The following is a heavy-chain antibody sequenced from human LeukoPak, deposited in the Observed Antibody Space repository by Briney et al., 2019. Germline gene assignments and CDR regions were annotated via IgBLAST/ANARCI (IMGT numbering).Heavy chain of an antibody. CDR1: GGSFSGYY. Sequence: SETLSLTCAVYGGSFSGYYWSWIRQPPGKGLEWIGEINHSGSTNYNPSLKSRVIISVDTSKNQFSLKLSSVTAADTAVYYCARDSFGSSSARGVDYWGQGTLVTVSS. V-gene: IGHV4-34*01. J-gene: IGHJ4*02. CDR3: ARDSFGSSSARGVDY. CDR2: INHSGST. D-gene: IGHD6-6*01.